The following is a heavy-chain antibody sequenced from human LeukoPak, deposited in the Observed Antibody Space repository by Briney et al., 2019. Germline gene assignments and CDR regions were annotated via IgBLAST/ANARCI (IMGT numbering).Heavy chain of an antibody. CDR1: GGSISSNRYY. CDR3: ARLDNSGYYHIDY. D-gene: IGHD3-22*01. J-gene: IGHJ4*02. CDR2: IFYTGST. Sequence: SETLSLTCTVSGGSISSNRYYWGRIRQPPGKGLKWIGNIFYTGSTYYNPSLKSRVTISVDTSKNQFSLKLSSVTAADTAVYYCARLDNSGYYHIDYWGQGTLVSVSS. V-gene: IGHV4-39*01.